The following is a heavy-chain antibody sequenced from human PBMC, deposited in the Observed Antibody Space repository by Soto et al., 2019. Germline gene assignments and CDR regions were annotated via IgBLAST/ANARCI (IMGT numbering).Heavy chain of an antibody. CDR3: AKSSGSYYRNFGPIRYYFDY. V-gene: IGHV3-23*01. CDR2: ISGSGGST. D-gene: IGHD1-26*01. Sequence: GGSLRLSCAASGFTFSSYAMSWVRQAPGKGLEWVSAISGSGGSTYYADSVKGRFTISRDNSKNTLYLQMNSLRAEDTAVYYCAKSSGSYYRNFGPIRYYFDYWGQGTLVTVSS. J-gene: IGHJ4*02. CDR1: GFTFSSYA.